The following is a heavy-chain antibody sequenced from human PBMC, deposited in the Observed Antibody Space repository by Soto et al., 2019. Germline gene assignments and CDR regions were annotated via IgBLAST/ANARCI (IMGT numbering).Heavy chain of an antibody. CDR3: ANLGYYYDSIGYYTPSS. CDR1: GYFFNTYW. Sequence: HGESLKISYKASGYFFNTYWIGWVRQTKKSLEWMGMIYPGDSDTRYSPSFQGQVTISVDKSISTTYLQWSSLRASDTAMYYCANLGYYYDSIGYYTPSSWGQGTLVTVSS. D-gene: IGHD3-22*01. V-gene: IGHV5-51*01. J-gene: IGHJ5*02. CDR2: IYPGDSDT.